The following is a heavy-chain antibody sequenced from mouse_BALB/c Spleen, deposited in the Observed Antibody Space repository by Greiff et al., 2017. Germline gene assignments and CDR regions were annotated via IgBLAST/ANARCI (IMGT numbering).Heavy chain of an antibody. V-gene: IGHV5-6-5*01. CDR1: GFTFSSYA. CDR2: ISSGGST. CDR3: ARGRDTTVVALYYFDY. Sequence: DVMLVESGGGLVKPGGSLKLSCAASGFTFSSYAMSWVRQTPEKRLEWVASISSGGSTYYPDSVKGRFTISRDNARNILYLQMSSLRSEDTAMYYCARGRDTTVVALYYFDYWGQGTTLTVSS. J-gene: IGHJ2*01. D-gene: IGHD1-1*01.